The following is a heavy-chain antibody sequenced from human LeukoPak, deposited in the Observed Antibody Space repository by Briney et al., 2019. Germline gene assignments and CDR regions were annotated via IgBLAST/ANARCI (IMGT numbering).Heavy chain of an antibody. CDR2: INPNSGGT. CDR3: ARVGHQPRITGTWALRY. D-gene: IGHD1-7*01. J-gene: IGHJ4*02. CDR1: GYTFTSYG. Sequence: ASVKVSCKASGYTFTSYGISWVRQAPGQGLEWMGWINPNSGGTNYAQKFQGRVTMTRDTSISTAYMELSRLRSDDTAVYYCARVGHQPRITGTWALRYWGQGTLVTVSS. V-gene: IGHV1-2*02.